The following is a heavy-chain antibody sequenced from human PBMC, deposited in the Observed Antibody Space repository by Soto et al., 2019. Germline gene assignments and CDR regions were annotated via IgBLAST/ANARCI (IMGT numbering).Heavy chain of an antibody. J-gene: IGHJ6*02. V-gene: IGHV1-18*04. CDR3: AXFSGGVYNTYYFYYGMDV. CDR1: GYSFTSYG. Sequence: GASVKVSCKASGYSFTSYGISWVRQAPGQGLDWMGWITTYNGNTKYAQDLQGRVTMTTDTSTSTAYMELRSLRSDDTAVYYCAXFSGGVYNTYYFYYGMDVWGQGTTVTSP. D-gene: IGHD2-15*01. CDR2: ITTYNGNT.